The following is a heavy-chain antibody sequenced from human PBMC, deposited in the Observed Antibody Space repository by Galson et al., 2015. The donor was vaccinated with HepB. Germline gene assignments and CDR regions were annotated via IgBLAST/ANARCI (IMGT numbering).Heavy chain of an antibody. CDR3: TTDPFHVLAAINNYYYYMDV. J-gene: IGHJ6*03. D-gene: IGHD2-2*01. CDR1: GFTFSNAW. Sequence: SLRLSCAASGFTFSNAWMNWVRQAPGKGLEWVGRIKSKTDGGTTDYAAPVKGRFTISRDDSKNTLYLQMNSLKTEDTAVYYCTTDPFHVLAAINNYYYYMDVWGKGTTVTVSS. V-gene: IGHV3-15*07. CDR2: IKSKTDGGTT.